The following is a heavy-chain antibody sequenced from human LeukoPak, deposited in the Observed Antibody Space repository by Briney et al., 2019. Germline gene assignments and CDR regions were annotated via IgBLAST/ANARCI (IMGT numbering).Heavy chain of an antibody. V-gene: IGHV1-69*05. CDR2: IIPIFGTA. Sequence: SVKVSCKASGGTFSSYAISWVRQAPGQGLEWMGGIIPIFGTANYAQKFQGRVTITTDESTSTAYMGLSSLRSEDTAVYYCARDLWASPDYGDYSDYWGRGTLVTVSS. J-gene: IGHJ4*02. CDR3: ARDLWASPDYGDYSDY. D-gene: IGHD4-17*01. CDR1: GGTFSSYA.